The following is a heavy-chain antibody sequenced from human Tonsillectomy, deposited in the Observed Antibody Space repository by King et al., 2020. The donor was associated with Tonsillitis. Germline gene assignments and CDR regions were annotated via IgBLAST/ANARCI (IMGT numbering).Heavy chain of an antibody. J-gene: IGHJ4*02. CDR3: ARETAVVTFAFDF. V-gene: IGHV3-23*04. D-gene: IGHD4-23*01. CDR1: GFTFSNYA. Sequence: VQLVESGGGLVQPGGSLRLSCAASGFTFSNYAMSWVRQAPGEGLEWVSAISPSGGTTYQADSVKGRCTISRDNSKNTLYLQMDSLRAEDTAVYYCARETAVVTFAFDFWGQGTLVTVSS. CDR2: ISPSGGTT.